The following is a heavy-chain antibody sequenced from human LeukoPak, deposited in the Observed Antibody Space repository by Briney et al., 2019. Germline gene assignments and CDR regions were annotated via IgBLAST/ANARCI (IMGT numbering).Heavy chain of an antibody. J-gene: IGHJ4*02. V-gene: IGHV1-8*02. Sequence: ASVKVSCKASGYTFTDYGINWVRQATGQGLEWMGWMNPNSGNTGYAQKFQGRVTMTRNTSISTAYMELSSLRSEDTAVYYCARALRRTGYYYGSGSYYLFDYWGQGTLVTVSS. CDR1: GYTFTDYG. D-gene: IGHD3-10*01. CDR2: MNPNSGNT. CDR3: ARALRRTGYYYGSGSYYLFDY.